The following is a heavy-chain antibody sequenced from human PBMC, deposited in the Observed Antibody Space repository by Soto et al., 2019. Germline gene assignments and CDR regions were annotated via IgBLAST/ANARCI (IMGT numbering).Heavy chain of an antibody. V-gene: IGHV1-2*02. CDR2: ISPKTGGS. D-gene: IGHD5-12*01. Sequence: QAQLVQSGAEMKKPGASLKVSCKASGYIFTDYYLHWVRQAPGQGLESLGWISPKTGGSNHAQKFLGRVTMTRDTPIGTVYMELSSLRSDDTAVYYCARGGGTSAYEYHGLNAFDMWGQGTKVTVSS. J-gene: IGHJ3*02. CDR3: ARGGGTSAYEYHGLNAFDM. CDR1: GYIFTDYY.